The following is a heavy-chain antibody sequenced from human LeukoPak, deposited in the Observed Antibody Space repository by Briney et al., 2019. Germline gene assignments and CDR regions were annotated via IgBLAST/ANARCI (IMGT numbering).Heavy chain of an antibody. J-gene: IGHJ4*02. CDR3: AREAWHYYDSSGFFDY. CDR2: IKQDGSEK. Sequence: GGSLRLSRAASGFTFSTYWMSWVRQAPGKGLEWVADIKQDGSEKYYVDSVKGRFTISRDNAKNSLYLQMNSLGAEDTAVYYCAREAWHYYDSSGFFDYWGQGTLVTVSS. CDR1: GFTFSTYW. V-gene: IGHV3-7*01. D-gene: IGHD3-22*01.